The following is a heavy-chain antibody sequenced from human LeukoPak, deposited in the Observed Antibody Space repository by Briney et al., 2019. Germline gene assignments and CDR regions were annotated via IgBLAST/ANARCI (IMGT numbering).Heavy chain of an antibody. Sequence: KASGTLSLTCAVSGGSISSSNWWSWVRQPPGKGLEWIGEIYHSGSTNYNPSLKSRVTISVDKSKNQFSLKLSSVTAADTAVYYCARASKAASINLNFDYWGQGTLVTVSS. CDR1: GGSISSSNW. J-gene: IGHJ4*02. CDR2: IYHSGST. CDR3: ARASKAASINLNFDY. D-gene: IGHD6-6*01. V-gene: IGHV4-4*02.